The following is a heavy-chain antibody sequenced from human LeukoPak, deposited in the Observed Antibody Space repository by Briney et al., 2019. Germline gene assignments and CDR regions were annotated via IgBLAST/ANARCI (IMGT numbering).Heavy chain of an antibody. CDR2: IYHSGST. D-gene: IGHD5-24*01. Sequence: PSETLSLTCTVSGGSISSGGYYWSWIRQPPGKGLEWIGYIYHSGSTYYNPSLKSRVTISVDRSKNQFSLKLSSVTAADTAVYYCARVGMATIDYWGQGTLVTVSS. CDR1: GGSISSGGYY. V-gene: IGHV4-30-2*01. J-gene: IGHJ4*02. CDR3: ARVGMATIDY.